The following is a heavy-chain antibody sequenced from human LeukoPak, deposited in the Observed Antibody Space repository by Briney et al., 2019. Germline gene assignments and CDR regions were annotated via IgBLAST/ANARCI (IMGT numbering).Heavy chain of an antibody. CDR2: IRSKTYGGAI. Sequence: PGGSLRLSCAASGFTFSSNGMSWVRQAPGKGLEWVGFIRSKTYGGAIQYGASVKGRFTISRDDSKSIAYLQLNSLNTEDTAVYYCARDSLYCGGTSCFPYYYYMDVWGKGTTVTISS. CDR3: ARDSLYCGGTSCFPYYYYMDV. CDR1: GFTFSSNG. V-gene: IGHV3-49*04. J-gene: IGHJ6*03. D-gene: IGHD2-2*01.